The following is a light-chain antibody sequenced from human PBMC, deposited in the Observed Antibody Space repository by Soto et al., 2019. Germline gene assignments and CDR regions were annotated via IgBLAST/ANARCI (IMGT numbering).Light chain of an antibody. Sequence: EIVVTRSPVTMTESPGERATLSCKASQSVSSNLAWYQQKPGKAPRLLIYGASTMDTGIPSRFSGSGSGTEFTLTISSLQSEDFAAYYCQQYDTWPRTFGQGTKVDI. J-gene: IGKJ1*01. CDR1: QSVSSN. V-gene: IGKV3-15*01. CDR2: GAS. CDR3: QQYDTWPRT.